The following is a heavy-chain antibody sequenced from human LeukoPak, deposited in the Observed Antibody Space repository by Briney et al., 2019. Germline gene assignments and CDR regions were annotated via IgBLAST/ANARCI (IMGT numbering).Heavy chain of an antibody. CDR1: GFTFSSHA. CDR3: AKGVRTGALSDGMDV. Sequence: GGSLRLSCAASGFTFSSHAMGWVRQAPGKGLEWVSGISASGGSTYYADSVKGRFTISRDNSKNTLYLQMNSLRAEDTAVYYCAKGVRTGALSDGMDVWGQGTTVTVSS. CDR2: ISASGGST. J-gene: IGHJ6*02. V-gene: IGHV3-23*01. D-gene: IGHD3/OR15-3a*01.